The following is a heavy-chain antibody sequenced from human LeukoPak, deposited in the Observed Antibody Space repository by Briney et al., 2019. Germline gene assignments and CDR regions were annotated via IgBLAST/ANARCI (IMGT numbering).Heavy chain of an antibody. CDR2: IYHSGST. CDR1: GGSISSSNW. CDR3: AGHYYDSSGSFWYFDL. J-gene: IGHJ2*01. Sequence: SETLSLTCAVSGGSISSSNWWSWVRQPPGKGLEWIGEIYHSGSTNYNPSLKSRVTISVDKSKNQFSLKLSSVTAADTAVYYCAGHYYDSSGSFWYFDLWGRGTLVTVSS. V-gene: IGHV4-4*02. D-gene: IGHD3-22*01.